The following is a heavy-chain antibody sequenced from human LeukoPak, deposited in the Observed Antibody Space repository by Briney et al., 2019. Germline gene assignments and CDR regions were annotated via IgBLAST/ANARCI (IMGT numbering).Heavy chain of an antibody. CDR2: INHSGST. D-gene: IGHD3-10*01. V-gene: IGHV4-34*01. Sequence: SETLSLTCADYGGSFSGYYWRWIRQPPGKGLEWIGEINHSGSTNYNPSLKSRVTISVDTSKNQFSLKLSSVTAADTAVYYCVSGSRITMVRGVISDYWGQGTLVTVSS. CDR1: GGSFSGYY. CDR3: VSGSRITMVRGVISDY. J-gene: IGHJ4*02.